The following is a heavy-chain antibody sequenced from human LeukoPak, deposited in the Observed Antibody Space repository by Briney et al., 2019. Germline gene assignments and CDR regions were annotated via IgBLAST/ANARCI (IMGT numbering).Heavy chain of an antibody. CDR3: ARQIRYTYDPNWFHP. V-gene: IGHV4-39*01. CDR1: GDSIAATSYY. J-gene: IGHJ5*02. Sequence: SETLSLTCSVSGDSIAATSYYWAWTRQPPGKGLEWIGSIYYGGNINYDPSLQSRVTISIDTSKNQFSLSLTSVTAADTAVYFCARQIRYTYDPNWFHPWGQGTLVTVSS. D-gene: IGHD5-12*01. CDR2: IYYGGNI.